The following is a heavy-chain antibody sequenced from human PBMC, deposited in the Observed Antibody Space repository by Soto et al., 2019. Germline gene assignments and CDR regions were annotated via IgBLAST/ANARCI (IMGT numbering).Heavy chain of an antibody. CDR3: ARGSVYGDFFDY. D-gene: IGHD4-17*01. Sequence: SETLSLTCTVSCGSISSYYWSWIRQPPGKGLEWIGYIYYSGSTNYNHSLKSRVTISVDTSKNQFSLKLSSVTAADTAVYYCARGSVYGDFFDYWGQGTLVTVSS. J-gene: IGHJ4*02. CDR2: IYYSGST. CDR1: CGSISSYY. V-gene: IGHV4-59*01.